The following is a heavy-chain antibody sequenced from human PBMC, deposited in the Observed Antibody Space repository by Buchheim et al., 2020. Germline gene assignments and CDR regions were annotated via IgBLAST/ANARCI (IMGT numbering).Heavy chain of an antibody. CDR1: GFTFSSYS. J-gene: IGHJ5*02. V-gene: IGHV3-23*01. D-gene: IGHD6-25*01. Sequence: EVQLLESGGGLVQPGGSLRLSCAASGFTFSSYSMSWVRQAPGKGLEWVSAISGGGGGTYYVDSVKGRFTISRDNAKNTLYLQKNSLRAEDTAVYYCARASGGIAARLNWFDPWGQRT. CDR3: ARASGGIAARLNWFDP. CDR2: ISGGGGGT.